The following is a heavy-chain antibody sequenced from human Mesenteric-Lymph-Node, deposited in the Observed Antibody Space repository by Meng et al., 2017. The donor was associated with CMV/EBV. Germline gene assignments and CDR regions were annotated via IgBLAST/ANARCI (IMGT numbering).Heavy chain of an antibody. CDR3: ARDPFIHSVVPAAIRD. Sequence: GESLKISCVASGFTVSSHYMNWVRQAPGKGLEWVSSIYSDGGTYYADFVRGRFTLPRDISKNTLYLQMNNLRPEDTAVYYCARDPFIHSVVPAAIRDWGQGTLVTVSS. J-gene: IGHJ4*02. CDR2: IYSDGGT. V-gene: IGHV3-66*02. CDR1: GFTVSSHY. D-gene: IGHD2-2*02.